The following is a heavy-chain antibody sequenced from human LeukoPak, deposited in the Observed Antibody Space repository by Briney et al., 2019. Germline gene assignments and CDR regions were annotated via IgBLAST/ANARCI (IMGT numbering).Heavy chain of an antibody. Sequence: SETLSLTCTVSGGSISSYYWSWIRQPAGKGLEWIGRLYTSGSTNYNPSLKSRVTMSVDTSKNQFSQKLTSMTAADTAVYYCARGGSSGYYYGWGQGTLVTVSS. D-gene: IGHD3-22*01. CDR1: GGSISSYY. J-gene: IGHJ4*02. V-gene: IGHV4-4*07. CDR2: LYTSGST. CDR3: ARGGSSGYYYG.